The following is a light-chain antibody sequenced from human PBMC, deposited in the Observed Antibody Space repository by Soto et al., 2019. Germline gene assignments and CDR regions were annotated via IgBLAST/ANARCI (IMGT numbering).Light chain of an antibody. Sequence: EIVMTQSPATLSVSPGERAKLSFRASESVGSKVAWYQPKPGQAPRVLIYGASIRATGIPARFSGSGSGTAFTLTISSLQSEDFALYYCQHHDNWPLITCGQGTRLEIK. CDR1: ESVGSK. V-gene: IGKV3-15*01. CDR2: GAS. J-gene: IGKJ5*01. CDR3: QHHDNWPLIT.